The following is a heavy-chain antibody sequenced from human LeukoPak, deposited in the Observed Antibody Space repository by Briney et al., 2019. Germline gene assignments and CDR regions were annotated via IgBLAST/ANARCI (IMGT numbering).Heavy chain of an antibody. CDR2: INHSGST. D-gene: IGHD6-19*01. CDR3: ARGRGRYSSGWVDY. CDR1: GGPFSGYY. J-gene: IGHJ4*02. Sequence: SETLSLTCAVYGGPFSGYYWSWIRQPPGKGLEWIGEINHSGSTNYNPSLKSRVTISVDTSTNQFSLKLSSVTAADTAVYYCARGRGRYSSGWVDYWGQGTLVTVSS. V-gene: IGHV4-34*01.